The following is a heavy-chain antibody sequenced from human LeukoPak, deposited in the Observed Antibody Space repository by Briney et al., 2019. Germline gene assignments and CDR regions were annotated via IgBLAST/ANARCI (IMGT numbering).Heavy chain of an antibody. CDR2: ISSSGSYI. D-gene: IGHD6-13*01. CDR3: ARPSGIAGWYFDL. CDR1: GFTFTRYS. V-gene: IGHV3-21*01. Sequence: GGSLRLSCAASGFTFTRYSMNWVRQAPGKGLEWVSSISSSGSYIFYAQSVEGRFIISRDNAKNSHYLQMNSLRVDDTAVYFCARPSGIAGWYFDLWGRGTLVTVSS. J-gene: IGHJ2*01.